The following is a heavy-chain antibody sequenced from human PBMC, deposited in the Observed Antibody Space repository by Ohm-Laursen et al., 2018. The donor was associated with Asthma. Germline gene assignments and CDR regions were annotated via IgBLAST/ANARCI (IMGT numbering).Heavy chain of an antibody. J-gene: IGHJ4*02. CDR3: ARDVMEWYLPAFDF. CDR1: GFTFRSYA. D-gene: IGHD3-3*01. Sequence: SLRLSCAASGFTFRSYAMHWVRQAPGKGLEWVAVSGSYYDGGLKYYADSVDGRFTVSRDDSKNTLYLQMNSLRPDDTAVYYCARDVMEWYLPAFDFWGQGTLVTVSS. V-gene: IGHV3-30-3*01. CDR2: SGSYYDGGLK.